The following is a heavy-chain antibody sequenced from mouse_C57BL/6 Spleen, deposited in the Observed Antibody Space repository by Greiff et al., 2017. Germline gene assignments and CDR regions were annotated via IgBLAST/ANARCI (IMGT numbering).Heavy chain of an antibody. J-gene: IGHJ4*01. CDR2: INPGSGNT. CDR3: AKGCCDDDERIYAMED. V-gene: IGHV1-76*01. CDR1: GYTFTDYS. D-gene: IGHD2-4*01. Sequence: VQLMESGAELVRPGASVKLSCTASGYTFTDYSITWVQQSPGQGLEWIARINPGSGNTYYNEKFKGKDTLSAEKSSSTDYMQLSSLTSEDSAVYVCAKGCCDDDERIYAMEDWGQGTSVTVSS.